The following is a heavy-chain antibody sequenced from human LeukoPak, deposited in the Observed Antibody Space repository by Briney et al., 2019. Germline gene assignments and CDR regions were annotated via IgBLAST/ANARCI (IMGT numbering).Heavy chain of an antibody. Sequence: ASVKVSCKASGGTFSSYAISWVRQAPGQGLEWMGRIIPILGIANYAQKFQGRVTITADKSTSTAYMELSSLRSEDTAVYYCARDPIREGMDVWGQGTTVTVSS. D-gene: IGHD1-26*01. V-gene: IGHV1-69*04. CDR3: ARDPIREGMDV. CDR1: GGTFSSYA. J-gene: IGHJ6*02. CDR2: IIPILGIA.